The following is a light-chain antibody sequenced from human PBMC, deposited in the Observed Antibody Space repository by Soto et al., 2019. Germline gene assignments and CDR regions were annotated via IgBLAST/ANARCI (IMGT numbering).Light chain of an antibody. V-gene: IGKV1-9*01. CDR1: QGISNH. CDR3: HQHNSYPRT. CDR2: AAS. J-gene: IGKJ1*01. Sequence: DIQLTQSPSFLSASVGDRVTITCRASQGISNHLAWYQQIPGKAPKLLIYAASTLQSGVPSRFSGSGSGTEFTLTISSLQPEDFATYYCHQHNSYPRTSGQGTKVEIK.